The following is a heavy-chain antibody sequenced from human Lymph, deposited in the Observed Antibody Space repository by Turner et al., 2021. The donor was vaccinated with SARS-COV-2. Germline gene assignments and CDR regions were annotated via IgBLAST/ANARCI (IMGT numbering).Heavy chain of an antibody. V-gene: IGHV4-59*01. CDR3: ARGFDY. J-gene: IGHJ4*02. CDR1: GGSISSYY. CDR2: IYYSGST. Sequence: QVQLQESCPGLVNPSETLSLTCTVSGGSISSYYWSWIRQPPGKGLEWIGYIYYSGSTNYNPSLKSRVTISVDTSKNQFSLKLSSVTAADTAVYYCARGFDYWGQGTLVTVSS.